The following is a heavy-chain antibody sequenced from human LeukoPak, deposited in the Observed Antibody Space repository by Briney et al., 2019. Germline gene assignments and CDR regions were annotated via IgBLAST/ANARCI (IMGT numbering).Heavy chain of an antibody. CDR2: MRYDGSNR. J-gene: IGHJ6*03. V-gene: IGHV3-30*02. Sequence: GGSLRLSCAASGFTFSSYGMHWVRQAPGKGQEWVAFMRYDGSNRNYADSVKGRFTISRDNSKNTLYLQMNSLRAEDTAVYYCAKGVKVPLLRYFSYYMDVWGKGTTVTISS. CDR3: AKGVKVPLLRYFSYYMDV. CDR1: GFTFSSYG. D-gene: IGHD3-9*01.